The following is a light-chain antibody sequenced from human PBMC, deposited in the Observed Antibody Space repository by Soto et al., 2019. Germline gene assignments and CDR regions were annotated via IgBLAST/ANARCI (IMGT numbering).Light chain of an antibody. Sequence: DIQMTQSPSTLSASVGDRVTITCRASQSISGWLAWYQQKPGKAPKLLVYDASNLQSGVPLRFSGTRSGTEFTLTITSLQPDDFATYYCQQTLSVPRTFGLGTKVEIK. CDR3: QQTLSVPRT. J-gene: IGKJ1*01. CDR2: DAS. V-gene: IGKV1-5*01. CDR1: QSISGW.